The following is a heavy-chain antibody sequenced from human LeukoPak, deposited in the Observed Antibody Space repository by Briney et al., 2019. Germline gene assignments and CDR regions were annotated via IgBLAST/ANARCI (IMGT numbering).Heavy chain of an antibody. V-gene: IGHV1-46*01. Sequence: GASVKVSCKASGYTFTRYYVHWVRQTPGQGLEWMGFINPSGGSTSYAQKFQGRVTMTRDLSTSTVYMEVSSLRSGDTAIYYCARFGISTNGYNYWDYWGQGTLVTVSS. D-gene: IGHD5-24*01. CDR1: GYTFTRYY. CDR2: INPSGGST. J-gene: IGHJ4*02. CDR3: ARFGISTNGYNYWDY.